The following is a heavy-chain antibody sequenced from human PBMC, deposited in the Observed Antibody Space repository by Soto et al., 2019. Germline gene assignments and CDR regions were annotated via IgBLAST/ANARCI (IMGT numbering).Heavy chain of an antibody. CDR2: ISGSGGST. V-gene: IGHV3-23*01. Sequence: EVQLLESGGGLVQPGGSLRLSCAASGFTFSSYAMRWVRQAPGKGLEWVSAISGSGGSTYYADSVKGRFTISRDNSKNTLYLQMNSLRAEDTAVYYCAKDMETERWLQTSWPQFLFDYWGQGTLVTVSS. D-gene: IGHD5-12*01. J-gene: IGHJ4*02. CDR3: AKDMETERWLQTSWPQFLFDY. CDR1: GFTFSSYA.